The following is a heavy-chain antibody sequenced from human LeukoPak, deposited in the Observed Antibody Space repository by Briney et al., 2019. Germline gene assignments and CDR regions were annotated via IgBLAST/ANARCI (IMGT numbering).Heavy chain of an antibody. D-gene: IGHD6-13*01. CDR1: GFTFSDYY. Sequence: PGGSLRLSCAASGFTFSDYYMSWIRQAPGKGLEWVSYISSSGSTIYYADSVKGRFTISRDNAKNSLYLQMNSLRAEDTAVYYCASQIPSGSSWYTAGDYWGQGTLVTVSS. J-gene: IGHJ4*02. CDR2: ISSSGSTI. CDR3: ASQIPSGSSWYTAGDY. V-gene: IGHV3-11*01.